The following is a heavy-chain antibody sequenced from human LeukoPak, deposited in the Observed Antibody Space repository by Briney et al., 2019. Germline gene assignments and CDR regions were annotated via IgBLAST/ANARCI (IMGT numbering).Heavy chain of an antibody. CDR2: ISYDGSNK. V-gene: IGHV3-30-3*01. CDR1: GFTFSSYA. CDR3: ASDYNRNPPDY. Sequence: GGSLTHSSAASGFTFSSYAMHWVRQAPGKGLEWVAVISYDGSNKYYADSVKGRFTISRDNSKNTLYLQMNSLRVEDTAVYYCASDYNRNPPDYWGQGTIVTVSS. J-gene: IGHJ4*02. D-gene: IGHD1-1*01.